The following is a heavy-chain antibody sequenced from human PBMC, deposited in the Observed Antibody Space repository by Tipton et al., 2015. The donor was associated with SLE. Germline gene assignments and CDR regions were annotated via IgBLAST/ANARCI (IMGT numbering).Heavy chain of an antibody. J-gene: IGHJ4*02. CDR1: GGSISSSSYY. Sequence: LRLSCTVSGGSISSSSYYWSWIRQPPGKGLEWIGEINHSGSTNYNPSLKSRVTISVDTSKNQFSLKLSSVTAADTAVYYCGSNYYDSSGPYYFDYWGQGTLVTVSS. CDR2: INHSGST. D-gene: IGHD3-22*01. V-gene: IGHV4-39*07. CDR3: GSNYYDSSGPYYFDY.